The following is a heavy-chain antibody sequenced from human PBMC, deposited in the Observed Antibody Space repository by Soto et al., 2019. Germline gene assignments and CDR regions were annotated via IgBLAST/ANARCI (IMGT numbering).Heavy chain of an antibody. V-gene: IGHV3-23*01. CDR3: AKDEWPIAVAGDFDY. J-gene: IGHJ4*02. D-gene: IGHD6-19*01. CDR1: GFTFSSYA. CDR2: ISGSGGST. Sequence: PGGSLRLSCAASGFTFSSYAMSWVRQAPGKGLEWVSSISGSGGSTYYADSVKGRFTISRDNSKNTLYLQMNSLRAEDTAVYYCAKDEWPIAVAGDFDYWGQGTLVTVSS.